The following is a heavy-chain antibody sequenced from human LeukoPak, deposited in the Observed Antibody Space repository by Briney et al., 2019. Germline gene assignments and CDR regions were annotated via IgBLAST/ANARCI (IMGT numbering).Heavy chain of an antibody. D-gene: IGHD3-22*01. CDR2: ICGSGGST. CDR1: GFTFSSYA. Sequence: GGSLRLSCAASGFTFSSYAMSWVRQAPGKGLEWVSAICGSGGSTYYADSVKGRFTISRDNSNNTLYLQMNSLRAEDTAVYYCAKVGDYYDSSGLLDYWGQGTLVTVSS. J-gene: IGHJ4*02. V-gene: IGHV3-23*01. CDR3: AKVGDYYDSSGLLDY.